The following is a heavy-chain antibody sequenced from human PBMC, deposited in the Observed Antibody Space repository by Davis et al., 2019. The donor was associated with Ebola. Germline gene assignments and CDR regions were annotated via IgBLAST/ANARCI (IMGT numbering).Heavy chain of an antibody. CDR3: ATVRRPRYYDILTGYYISGSGGWFDP. CDR1: GYTLTDLS. Sequence: ASVKVSCKVSGYTLTDLSMHWVRQAPGKGLEWMGGFDPEDGETIYAQKFQGRVTMTEDTSTDTAYMELSSLRSEDTAVYYCATVRRPRYYDILTGYYISGSGGWFDPWGQGTLVTVSS. D-gene: IGHD3-9*01. CDR2: FDPEDGET. V-gene: IGHV1-24*01. J-gene: IGHJ5*02.